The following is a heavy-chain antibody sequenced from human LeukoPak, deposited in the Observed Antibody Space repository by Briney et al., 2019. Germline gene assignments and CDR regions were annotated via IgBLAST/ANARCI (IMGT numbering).Heavy chain of an antibody. D-gene: IGHD1-26*01. CDR2: IYYSGST. CDR1: GGSISSGDYY. Sequence: SETLSLTCTVSGGSISSGDYYWSWIRQPPGKGLEWIGYIYYSGSTYYNPSLKSRVTISVDTSKNQFSLKLSSVTAADTAVYYCARQDVIVGATTGWGQGTLVTVSS. J-gene: IGHJ4*02. CDR3: ARQDVIVGATTG. V-gene: IGHV4-30-4*01.